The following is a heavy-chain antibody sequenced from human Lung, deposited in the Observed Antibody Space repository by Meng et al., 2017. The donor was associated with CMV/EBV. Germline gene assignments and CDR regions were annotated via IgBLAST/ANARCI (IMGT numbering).Heavy chain of an antibody. CDR2: VNREDEGAAT. Sequence: SCAASGFTFSGGWMSWVRQAPGKGLEWIALVNREDEGAATDYAANVRGRVTISRDDSTKMVYLQRDRLKIEDTGLYYCTTDLAGISGIYWGQGAXVTVSS. V-gene: IGHV3-15*01. CDR1: GFTFSGGW. D-gene: IGHD2/OR15-2a*01. CDR3: TTDLAGISGIY. J-gene: IGHJ4*02.